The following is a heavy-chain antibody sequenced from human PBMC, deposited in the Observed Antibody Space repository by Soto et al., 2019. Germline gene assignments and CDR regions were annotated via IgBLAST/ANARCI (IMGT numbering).Heavy chain of an antibody. D-gene: IGHD6-13*01. CDR3: SKDISLRGWVYLVVEY. J-gene: IGHJ4*02. CDR2: INYNSGSV. CDR1: GFTFDVYA. Sequence: EVQLVEAGGCWVQPGRSLRLSFAASGFTFDVYAMHWVRQAPGKGLEWVSGINYNSGSVGYADSVKGRFTISRDNAKNSLHLQMNSLRAEDTAVYYCSKDISLRGWVYLVVEYWGQGTLVTVSP. V-gene: IGHV3-9*01.